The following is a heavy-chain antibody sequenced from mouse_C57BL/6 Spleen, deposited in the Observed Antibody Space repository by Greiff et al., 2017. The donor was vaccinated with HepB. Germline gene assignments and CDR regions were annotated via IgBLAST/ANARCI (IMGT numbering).Heavy chain of an antibody. V-gene: IGHV14-2*01. CDR2: IDPKDGEI. CDR1: GFNIKDYY. Sequence: VQLQQSGAELVKPGASVKLSCTASGFNIKDYYMHWVKQRTEQGLEWIGRIDPKDGEIKYAPKFQGKATITADTSSNTAYLQLSSLTSEDTAVYYCAFGTLYAMDYWGQGTSVTVSS. CDR3: AFGTLYAMDY. D-gene: IGHD1-1*01. J-gene: IGHJ4*01.